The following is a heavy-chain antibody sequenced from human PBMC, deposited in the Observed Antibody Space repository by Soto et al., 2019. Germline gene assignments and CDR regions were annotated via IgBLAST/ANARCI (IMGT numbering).Heavy chain of an antibody. V-gene: IGHV2-5*01. CDR3: AHRRQWLDPKALDY. Sequence: SGPTLVNPTQTLTLTCTFSGFSLTTIGVGVGWIRQPPGKALEWLALIYWNDDKRYSPSLKSRLTITKDTSKNQVVLTMTNMDPVDTATYYCAHRRQWLDPKALDYWGQGTLVTVSS. J-gene: IGHJ4*02. D-gene: IGHD6-19*01. CDR2: IYWNDDK. CDR1: GFSLTTIGVG.